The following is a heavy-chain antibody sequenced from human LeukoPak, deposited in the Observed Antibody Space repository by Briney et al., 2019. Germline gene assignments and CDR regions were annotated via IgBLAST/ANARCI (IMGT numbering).Heavy chain of an antibody. CDR3: ARSYGDYVGGPYYYGMDV. J-gene: IGHJ6*02. CDR1: GFTFSSYA. D-gene: IGHD4-17*01. V-gene: IGHV3-30-3*01. CDR2: ISYDGSNK. Sequence: GGSLRLSCAASGFTFSSYAMHWVRQAPGKGLEWVAVISYDGSNKYYADSVKGRFTISRDNSKNTLYLQKNSLRAEDTAVYYCARSYGDYVGGPYYYGMDVWGQGTTVTVSS.